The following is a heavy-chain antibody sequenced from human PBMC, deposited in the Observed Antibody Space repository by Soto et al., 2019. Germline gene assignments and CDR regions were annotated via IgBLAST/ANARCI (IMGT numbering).Heavy chain of an antibody. CDR2: ISYDGSNE. Sequence: QVQLVESGGGVVQPGRSLRLPCSGSGFTFTNYGLHWVRQAPGKGLEWVAAISYDGSNEYYADSVKGRFTISRDYSKKMLYLQMDSLRPEDTAVYYCAKDGAPRYCTRSSCHPAGAYWGQGTLVTVSS. CDR1: GFTFTNYG. V-gene: IGHV3-30*18. D-gene: IGHD2-15*01. J-gene: IGHJ4*02. CDR3: AKDGAPRYCTRSSCHPAGAY.